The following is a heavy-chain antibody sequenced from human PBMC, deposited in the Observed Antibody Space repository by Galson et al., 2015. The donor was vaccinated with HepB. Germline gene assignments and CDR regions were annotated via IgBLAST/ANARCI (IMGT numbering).Heavy chain of an antibody. CDR3: ARGPRRITRGWYYYYYGMDV. CDR1: GGSFSGYY. J-gene: IGHJ6*02. V-gene: IGHV4-34*01. CDR2: INHSGST. Sequence: SETLSLTCAVYGGSFSGYYWSWIRQPPGKGLEWIGEINHSGSTNCNPSLKSRVTISVDTSKNQFSLRLSSVTAADTAVYYCARGPRRITRGWYYYYYGMDVWGQGTTVTVSS. D-gene: IGHD3-10*01.